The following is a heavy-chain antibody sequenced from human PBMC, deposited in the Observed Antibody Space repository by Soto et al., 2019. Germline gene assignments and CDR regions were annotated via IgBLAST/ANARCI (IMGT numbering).Heavy chain of an antibody. V-gene: IGHV3-11*01. J-gene: IGHJ3*01. Sequence: QVQLVESGGGLVKPGGSLRLSCAASGFTFSDYYMSWISRAPGKGLEWISYISSSGSTKYYADSVKGRFTISRDDAKNSLYLQKNSLRAEDTAVYYCARPRSVIPAAITAFNVWGQGTMVTISS. D-gene: IGHD2-2*01. CDR2: ISSSGSTK. CDR1: GFTFSDYY. CDR3: ARPRSVIPAAITAFNV.